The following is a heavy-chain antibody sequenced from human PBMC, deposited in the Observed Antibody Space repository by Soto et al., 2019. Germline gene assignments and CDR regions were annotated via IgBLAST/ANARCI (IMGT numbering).Heavy chain of an antibody. J-gene: IGHJ4*02. Sequence: QITLNESGPTVVRPTEPLTLTCRFSGFSLTTSGVGVGWIRQSPGKAPEWLALIYWDDDKRYSASLKSRLTNTKDNSKNQVALTVSDLDPTDTATYYCAHRVLRTVFGLVTTTAIYFDFWGQGTPVAVAS. V-gene: IGHV2-5*02. D-gene: IGHD3-3*01. CDR1: GFSLTTSGVG. CDR2: IYWDDDK. CDR3: AHRVLRTVFGLVTTTAIYFDF.